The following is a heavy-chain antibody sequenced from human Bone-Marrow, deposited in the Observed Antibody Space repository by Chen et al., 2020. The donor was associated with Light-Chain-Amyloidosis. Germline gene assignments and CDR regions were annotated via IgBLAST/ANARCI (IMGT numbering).Heavy chain of an antibody. D-gene: IGHD2-15*01. Sequence: VQVQQWGAGLLKPSETLSLTCAVNGGSCSGYDWSWIRQAPGKGLEWIGEISHSGGTSYSPSLRSRVTISLDTSRNQISLKLTSVTAADTGVYYCARVDIVVSKWLDIWGQGTLVNVSS. J-gene: IGHJ4*02. CDR2: ISHSGGT. CDR1: GGSCSGYD. V-gene: IGHV4-34*02. CDR3: ARVDIVVSKWLDI.